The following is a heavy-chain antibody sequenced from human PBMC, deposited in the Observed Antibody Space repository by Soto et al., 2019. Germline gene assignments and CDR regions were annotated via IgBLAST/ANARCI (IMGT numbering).Heavy chain of an antibody. J-gene: IGHJ5*02. CDR2: MNPNSGNT. V-gene: IGHV1-8*01. Sequence: QVQLVQSGAEVKKPGASVKVSCKASGYTFTSYDINWVRQATGQGLEWMGWMNPNSGNTGYAQKFQGRVTMTRNTSINTAYMELSRLRSEVTAVYYCARGIKGVRVAAAGRDSWFDPWGQGTLVTVSS. CDR1: GYTFTSYD. CDR3: ARGIKGVRVAAAGRDSWFDP. D-gene: IGHD6-13*01.